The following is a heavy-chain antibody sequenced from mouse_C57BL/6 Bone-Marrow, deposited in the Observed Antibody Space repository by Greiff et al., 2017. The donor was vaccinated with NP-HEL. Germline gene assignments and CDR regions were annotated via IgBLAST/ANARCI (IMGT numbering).Heavy chain of an antibody. CDR2: IYPRSGNT. J-gene: IGHJ2*01. Sequence: VKLQESGAELVRPGASVKLSCKASGYTFTSYGISWVKQRTGKGLEWIGEIYPRSGNTYYNEKFKGKATLTADKSSSTAYMELRGLTSEDSAVYFCARLRYCGSSLTETRWGQGPTLTVTS. V-gene: IGHV1-81*01. D-gene: IGHD1-1*01. CDR1: GYTFTSYG. CDR3: ARLRYCGSSLTETR.